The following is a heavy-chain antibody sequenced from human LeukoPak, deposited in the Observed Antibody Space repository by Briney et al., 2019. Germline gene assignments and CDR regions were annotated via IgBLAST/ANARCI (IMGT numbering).Heavy chain of an antibody. CDR2: ISYDGGKK. D-gene: IGHD5-18*01. J-gene: IGHJ4*02. Sequence: GGSLRLSCAASGFTFSSHDMHWVRQAPGKGLEWVAFISYDGGKKDYADSVKGRFTISRDNSRNTLYLQMNSLRAEDTAVYYCAKDLSGIAGYTYGRGIDYWGQGTLVTVSS. CDR3: AKDLSGIAGYTYGRGIDY. CDR1: GFTFSSHD. V-gene: IGHV3-30*02.